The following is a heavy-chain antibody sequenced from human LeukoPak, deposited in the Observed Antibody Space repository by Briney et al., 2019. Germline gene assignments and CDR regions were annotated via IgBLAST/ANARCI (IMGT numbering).Heavy chain of an antibody. CDR3: ARGLTGNGDFDC. CDR1: GDSVSANSAT. CDR2: TYYRSKWYN. V-gene: IGHV6-1*01. Sequence: SQTLSLTCAISGDSVSANSATWNWIRQSPSRGLEWLGRTYYRSKWYNDYAESMKSRIIVNPDTSKNQFSLHLNSVIPEDTAVYYRARGLTGNGDFDCWGQGTLVTVSS. J-gene: IGHJ4*02. D-gene: IGHD2-8*02.